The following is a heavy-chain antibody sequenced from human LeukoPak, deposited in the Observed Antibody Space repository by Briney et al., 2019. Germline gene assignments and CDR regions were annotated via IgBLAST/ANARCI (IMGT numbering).Heavy chain of an antibody. D-gene: IGHD3-22*01. CDR1: GFTFSTYW. CDR3: ARSARADLSDYYPVDH. Sequence: GGSLRLSCAASGFTFSTYWMSWVRQAPGKGLEWVANIKHDGSKKYHVDSVKGRFTISRDNANNSLYLQMNSLRAEDAAVYYCARSARADLSDYYPVDHWGQGTLVTVSS. V-gene: IGHV3-7*01. CDR2: IKHDGSKK. J-gene: IGHJ4*02.